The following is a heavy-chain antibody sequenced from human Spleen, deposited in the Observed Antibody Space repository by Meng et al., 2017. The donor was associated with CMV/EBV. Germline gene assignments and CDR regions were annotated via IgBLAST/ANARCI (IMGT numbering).Heavy chain of an antibody. CDR3: ARDHDLYCSSTSCYSGWFDP. J-gene: IGHJ5*02. Sequence: SETLSLTCTVSGGSISSGDYYWSWIRQPPGKGLEWIGEINHSGSTNYNPSLKSRVTISVDTSKNQFSLKLSSVTAADTAVYYCARDHDLYCSSTSCYSGWFDPWGQGTLVTVSS. V-gene: IGHV4-39*07. CDR1: GGSISSGDYY. CDR2: INHSGST. D-gene: IGHD2-2*01.